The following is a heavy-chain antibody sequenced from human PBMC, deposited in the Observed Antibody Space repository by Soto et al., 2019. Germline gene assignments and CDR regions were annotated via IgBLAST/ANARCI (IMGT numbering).Heavy chain of an antibody. CDR2: IYYSGNT. D-gene: IGHD2-21*02. CDR3: AAVYCGGNCYAGYFDC. V-gene: IGHV4-39*01. J-gene: IGHJ4*02. CDR1: GGSISSSNYY. Sequence: PSETLSLTCTVSGGSISSSNYYWGWIRQSPWKGLEWIGTIYYSGNTYYNPSLKSRVTISVDTSKKQFSLKLSSVTAADTAVYYCAAVYCGGNCYAGYFDCWGQGXLVTVSS.